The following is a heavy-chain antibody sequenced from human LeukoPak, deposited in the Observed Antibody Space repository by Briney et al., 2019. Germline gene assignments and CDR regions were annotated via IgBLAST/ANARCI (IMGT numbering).Heavy chain of an antibody. CDR2: IYYSGST. V-gene: IGHV4-39*01. CDR3: ARLYSGYDRFDY. D-gene: IGHD5-12*01. Sequence: PSETLSLTRTVSGGSISSSSYYWGWIRQPPGKGLEWIGSIYYSGSTYYNPSLKSRVTISVDTSKNQFSLKLSSVTAADTAVYYCARLYSGYDRFDYWGQGTLVTVSS. CDR1: GGSISSSSYY. J-gene: IGHJ4*02.